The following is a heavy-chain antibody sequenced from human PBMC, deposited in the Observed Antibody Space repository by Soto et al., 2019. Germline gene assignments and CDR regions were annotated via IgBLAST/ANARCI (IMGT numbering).Heavy chain of an antibody. V-gene: IGHV3-15*01. CDR2: SKSQTDGGTT. CDR3: TTDRLAVDGWTRFDY. CDR1: GFTFSNAW. D-gene: IGHD6-19*01. J-gene: IGHJ4*02. Sequence: GGSLRLSCAASGFTFSNAWMSWVRQAPGKGLEWVGRSKSQTDGGTTDYATPVKGRFTIPRDDSKNTLYLQMSSLKTEDTAVYYCTTDRLAVDGWTRFDYWGQGTLVTVSS.